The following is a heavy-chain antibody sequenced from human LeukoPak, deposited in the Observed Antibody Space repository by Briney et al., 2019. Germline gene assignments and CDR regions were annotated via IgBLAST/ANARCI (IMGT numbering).Heavy chain of an antibody. V-gene: IGHV4-39*07. J-gene: IGHJ4*02. CDR3: ARAGNIRKWEPYYFDY. CDR1: GGSISSSSYY. D-gene: IGHD1-26*01. Sequence: SETLSLTCTVSGGSISSSSYYWGWIRQPPGKGLEWIGSIYTSGSTIYNPSLKSRVTISVYTSKNQFSLKLSSVTAADTAVYYCARAGNIRKWEPYYFDYWGQGTLVTVSS. CDR2: IYTSGST.